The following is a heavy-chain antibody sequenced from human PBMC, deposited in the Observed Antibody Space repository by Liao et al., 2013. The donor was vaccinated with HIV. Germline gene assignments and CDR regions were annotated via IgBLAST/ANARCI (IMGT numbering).Heavy chain of an antibody. CDR1: GGSIGSNY. V-gene: IGHV4-59*01. CDR3: ARGKVLWTLDS. Sequence: QVQLQESGPGLVRPSETLSLNCTVSGGSIGSNYWNWIRQAPGKGLEWIGYIYYGGTTNYNPSLSSRVTMSVDRSKGQFSLKLSSVTVADTAIYYCARGKVLWTLDSWGQGALVTVSS. CDR2: IYYGGTT. J-gene: IGHJ4*02. D-gene: IGHD2-21*01.